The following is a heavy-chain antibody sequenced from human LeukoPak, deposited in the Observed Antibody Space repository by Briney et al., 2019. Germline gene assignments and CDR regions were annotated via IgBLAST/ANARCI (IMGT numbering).Heavy chain of an antibody. CDR3: ARQEYSSSSGPYSPPDY. J-gene: IGHJ4*02. CDR2: INHSGST. D-gene: IGHD6-6*01. V-gene: IGHV4-34*01. Sequence: SETLSLTCAVYGGSFSGYYWSWIRQPPGKGLEWIGEINHSGSTNYNPSLKSRVTISVDTSKNQFSLKLSSVTAADTAVYYCARQEYSSSSGPYSPPDYWGQGTLVTVSS. CDR1: GGSFSGYY.